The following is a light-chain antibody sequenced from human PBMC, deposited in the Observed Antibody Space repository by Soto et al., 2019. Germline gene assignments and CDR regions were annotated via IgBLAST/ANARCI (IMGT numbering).Light chain of an antibody. CDR1: QSVSNNY. CDR2: GAS. CDR3: QQYGSSGT. J-gene: IGKJ1*01. Sequence: ETVLTQSPGTQSLSRGERATLSSRASQSVSNNYLAWYQQKPGQAPRLLIYGASNRATGIPDRFSGSGSGTDFTLTISRLEPEDFAVYYCQQYGSSGTFGQGTKVDIK. V-gene: IGKV3-20*01.